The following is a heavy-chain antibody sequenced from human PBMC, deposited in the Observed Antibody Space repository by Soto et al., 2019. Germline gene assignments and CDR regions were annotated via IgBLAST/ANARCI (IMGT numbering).Heavy chain of an antibody. CDR2: ISYDGSNK. V-gene: IGHV3-30*18. CDR3: AKAISIAVAGTVPGDY. Sequence: GGSLRLSCAASGFTFSSYGMHWVRQAPGKGLEWVAVISYDGSNKYYADSVKGRFTISRDNSKNTLYLQMNSLRAEDTAVYYCAKAISIAVAGTVPGDYWGQGTLVTVSS. D-gene: IGHD6-19*01. CDR1: GFTFSSYG. J-gene: IGHJ4*02.